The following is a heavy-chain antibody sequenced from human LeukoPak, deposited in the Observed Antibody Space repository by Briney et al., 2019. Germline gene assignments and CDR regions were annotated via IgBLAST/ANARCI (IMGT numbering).Heavy chain of an antibody. Sequence: GGSLRLSCAASGFTFSTYAMNWVRQAPGKGLEWVSLISGSGGDTYYAASVKGRFTTSRDNSKNTLYLQMNSLGAEDTAVYYCAKTSYSRGMDVWGQGIPVAVSS. CDR2: ISGSGGDT. J-gene: IGHJ6*02. CDR1: GFTFSTYA. CDR3: AKTSYSRGMDV. V-gene: IGHV3-23*01. D-gene: IGHD3-10*01.